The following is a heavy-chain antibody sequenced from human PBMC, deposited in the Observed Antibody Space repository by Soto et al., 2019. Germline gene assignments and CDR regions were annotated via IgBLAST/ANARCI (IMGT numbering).Heavy chain of an antibody. J-gene: IGHJ5*02. Sequence: ASVKVSCKASGYRFLSYGITWIRQAPGQGLEWVGWISGDSGKTKFAPKFQGRVNMTTDTSTSTVYMELRSLRSDDTAVFYCTRSWASGDYHWLDPWGQGTLVTVYS. D-gene: IGHD2-21*01. CDR2: ISGDSGKT. CDR1: GYRFLSYG. V-gene: IGHV1-18*04. CDR3: TRSWASGDYHWLDP.